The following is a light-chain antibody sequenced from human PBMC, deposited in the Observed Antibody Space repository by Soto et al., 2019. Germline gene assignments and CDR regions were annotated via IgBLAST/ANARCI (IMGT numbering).Light chain of an antibody. J-gene: IGLJ3*02. V-gene: IGLV2-23*01. CDR1: SSDVGAYNL. CDR2: EDT. CDR3: CSYAGSRTFV. Sequence: QSALTQPASVSGSPGQSITVSCTGTSSDVGAYNLVSWYQQHPGKAPRLIIYEDTKRPSGISHRFSGSKSDNTASLTISGLRAEDEAHYHCCSYAGSRTFVFGEGTKLTVL.